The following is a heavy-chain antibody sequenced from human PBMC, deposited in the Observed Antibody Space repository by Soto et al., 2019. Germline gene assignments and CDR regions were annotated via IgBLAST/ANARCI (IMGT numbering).Heavy chain of an antibody. CDR2: INPSGGST. V-gene: IGHV1-46*01. CDR1: GYTFTSYY. CDR3: AISRTVTTRWFDP. Sequence: ASLKVSCKASGYTFTSYYMHWVRQAPGQGLEWMGIINPSGGSTSYAQKFQGRVTMTRDTSTSTVYMELSSLRSEDTAVYYCAISRTVTTRWFDPWGQGTLVTVSS. J-gene: IGHJ5*02. D-gene: IGHD4-4*01.